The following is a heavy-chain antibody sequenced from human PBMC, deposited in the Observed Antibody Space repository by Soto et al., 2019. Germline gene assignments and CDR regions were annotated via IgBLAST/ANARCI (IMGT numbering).Heavy chain of an antibody. CDR1: GGTFSTYD. CDR3: AINEGTDGYKFAY. Sequence: QVQLVQSGAEVKKPGSSVKVSCKASGGTFSTYDICWVRQAPGPGLEWMGGIIPLFGTANYAQKVQGRATIIADEFTRTAYMELRRLRSEDTAVYYCAINEGTDGYKFAYWCQGTLVTVSS. D-gene: IGHD5-12*01. CDR2: IIPLFGTA. V-gene: IGHV1-69*01. J-gene: IGHJ4*02.